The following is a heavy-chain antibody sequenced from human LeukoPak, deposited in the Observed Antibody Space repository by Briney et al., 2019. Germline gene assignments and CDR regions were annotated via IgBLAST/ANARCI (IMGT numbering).Heavy chain of an antibody. CDR1: SGSVSSGSYY. D-gene: IGHD5-18*01. CDR3: ARASGYSYGDPYDP. CDR2: ISYRGST. Sequence: SETLSLTCTVSSGSVSSGSYYWSWIRQPPGKGLEWIGYISYRGSTNYNPSLKSRVTISVDTSKNQFSLKLSSVTAADTAVYYCARASGYSYGDPYDPWGQGTLVTVSS. V-gene: IGHV4-61*01. J-gene: IGHJ5*02.